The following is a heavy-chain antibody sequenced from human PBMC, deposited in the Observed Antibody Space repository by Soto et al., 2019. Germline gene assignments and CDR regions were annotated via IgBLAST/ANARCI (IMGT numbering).Heavy chain of an antibody. CDR3: ARTYYDILTGYPRYYYYYGMDV. CDR1: GGSISSGGYY. CDR2: IYYSGST. Sequence: SETLSLTCTVSGGSISSGGYYWGWIRQPPGKGLEWIGSIYYSGSTYYNPSLKSRVTISVDTSKNQFSLKLSSVTAADTAVYYCARTYYDILTGYPRYYYYYGMDVWGQGTTVTVSS. J-gene: IGHJ6*02. D-gene: IGHD3-9*01. V-gene: IGHV4-39*01.